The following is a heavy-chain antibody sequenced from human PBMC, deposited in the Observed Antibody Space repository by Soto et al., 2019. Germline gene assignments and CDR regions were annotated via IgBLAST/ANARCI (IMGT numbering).Heavy chain of an antibody. V-gene: IGHV3-33*01. CDR3: ASGSEYYDFGSGFMDV. D-gene: IGHD3-3*01. CDR1: GFTFSSYG. CDR2: IWYDGSNK. J-gene: IGHJ6*03. Sequence: GGSLRLSCAASGFTFSSYGMHWVRQAPGKGLEWVAVIWYDGSNKYYADSVKGRFTISRDNSKNTLYLQMNSLRAEDTVVYYCASGSEYYDFGSGFMDVWGKGTMVTVSS.